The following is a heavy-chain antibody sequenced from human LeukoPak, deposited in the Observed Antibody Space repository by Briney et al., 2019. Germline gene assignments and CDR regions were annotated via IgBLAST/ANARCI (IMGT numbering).Heavy chain of an antibody. CDR3: ATGQGHGMDV. Sequence: GGSLRLSCAASGFTFSSYWMHWGRQAPGKGLGWVSRINSDGSSTSYADSVKGRFTISRDNAKNTLYLQMNSLRAEDTAVYYCATGQGHGMDVWGQGTTVTVSS. V-gene: IGHV3-74*01. CDR1: GFTFSSYW. CDR2: INSDGSST. J-gene: IGHJ6*02. D-gene: IGHD1-14*01.